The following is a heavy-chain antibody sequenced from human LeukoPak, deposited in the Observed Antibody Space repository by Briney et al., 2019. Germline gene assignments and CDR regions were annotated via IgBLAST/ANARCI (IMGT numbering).Heavy chain of an antibody. J-gene: IGHJ3*02. CDR2: IIPIFDTT. Sequence: ASVKVSCKASGGTFGSHAISWVRQAPGQGLEWIGGIIPIFDTTIYGKEFQGRVTTTADGSTSTAYMELSSLRSEDTAVYYCARKMGAVAGHDAFDIWGQGTMVTVSS. V-gene: IGHV1-69*13. CDR3: ARKMGAVAGHDAFDI. CDR1: GGTFGSHA. D-gene: IGHD6-19*01.